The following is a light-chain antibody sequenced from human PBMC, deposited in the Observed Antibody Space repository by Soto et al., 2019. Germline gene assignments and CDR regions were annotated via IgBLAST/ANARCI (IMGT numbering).Light chain of an antibody. V-gene: IGKV3-15*01. CDR2: GAS. J-gene: IGKJ4*01. Sequence: EIVITQSPATLSVSPGERATLSCRASQSISSNLAWYQQKPGQAPRLLIYGASTRATGIPARFSGSGSGTEFTLTISSLQSEDFAIYYCQQYYDWPLVTFGGGTKVDIK. CDR1: QSISSN. CDR3: QQYYDWPLVT.